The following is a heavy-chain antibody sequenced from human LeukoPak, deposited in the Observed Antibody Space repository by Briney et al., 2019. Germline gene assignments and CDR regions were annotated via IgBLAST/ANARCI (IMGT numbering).Heavy chain of an antibody. CDR2: IYYSGSA. CDR3: ARRWGGDYFGMDV. V-gene: IGHV4-61*05. J-gene: IGHJ6*02. D-gene: IGHD7-27*01. CDR1: GGSIGSSTYY. Sequence: SETLSLTCTVSGGSIGSSTYYWVWIRQPPGKGLEWIGYIYYSGSANYNPSLKSRVTISVDTSKHQFSLNLTSVTAANTAVYYCARRWGGDYFGMDVWGQGTTVTVSS.